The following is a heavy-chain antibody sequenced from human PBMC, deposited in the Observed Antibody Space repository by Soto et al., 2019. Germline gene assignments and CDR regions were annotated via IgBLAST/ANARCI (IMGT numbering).Heavy chain of an antibody. CDR1: GFSLNTDGVG. CDR3: EHSVAPRISHS. J-gene: IGHJ4*02. CDR2: IYWDDDK. Sequence: QITLKESGPRLVKPTQTLTLTCTFSGFSLNTDGVGVGWIRQPPRKALEWLALIYWDDDKRYSPSLESRPTISKDTTKTLVLLTRTNMDRADTAAYCCEHSVAPRISHSWGQGTQVTVSS. D-gene: IGHD2-15*01. V-gene: IGHV2-5*02.